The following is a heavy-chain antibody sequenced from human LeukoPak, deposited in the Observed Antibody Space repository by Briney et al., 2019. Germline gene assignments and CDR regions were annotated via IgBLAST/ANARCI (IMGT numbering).Heavy chain of an antibody. V-gene: IGHV3-66*01. Sequence: PGGSLRLSCAASGVTVGNNYMIWVRQAPGKGLEWVSRIYSGGATDYADSVKGRFTISRDSSKNTLFLQMNSLRAEDTAVYYCARDRGYGSGSQPGLLDYWGQGTLVTVSS. D-gene: IGHD3-10*01. CDR3: ARDRGYGSGSQPGLLDY. J-gene: IGHJ4*02. CDR2: IYSGGAT. CDR1: GVTVGNNY.